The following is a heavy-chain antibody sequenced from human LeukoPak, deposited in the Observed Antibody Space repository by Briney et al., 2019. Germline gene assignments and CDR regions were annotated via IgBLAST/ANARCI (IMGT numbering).Heavy chain of an antibody. Sequence: SQTLSLTCTVSGGSISSSDYYWSWIRQPPGKGLEWIGYIYYSGSTYYNPSLKSRVTISVDTSKNQSSLKLSSVTAADTAVYYCAREYYYDSSGYFLWGQGTLVTVSS. D-gene: IGHD3-22*01. J-gene: IGHJ4*02. CDR2: IYYSGST. V-gene: IGHV4-30-4*08. CDR1: GGSISSSDYY. CDR3: AREYYYDSSGYFL.